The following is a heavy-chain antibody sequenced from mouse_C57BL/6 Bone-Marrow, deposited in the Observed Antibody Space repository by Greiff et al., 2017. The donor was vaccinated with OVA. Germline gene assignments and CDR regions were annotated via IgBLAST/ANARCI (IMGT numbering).Heavy chain of an antibody. CDR2: INYDGSST. V-gene: IGHV5-16*01. D-gene: IGHD1-1*01. J-gene: IGHJ1*03. Sequence: EVMLVESEGGLVQPGSSMKLSCTASGFTFSDYYMAWVRQVPEKGLEWVANINYDGSSTYYLDSLKSRFIISRDNAKNILYLQMSSLKSEDTATYYCARELYYYGSSLWYFDVWGTGTTVTVSS. CDR1: GFTFSDYY. CDR3: ARELYYYGSSLWYFDV.